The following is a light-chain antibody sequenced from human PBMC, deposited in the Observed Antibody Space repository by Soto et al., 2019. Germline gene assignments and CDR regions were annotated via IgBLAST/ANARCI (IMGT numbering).Light chain of an antibody. J-gene: IGLJ1*01. Sequence: LTQPASVSGSPGQSITISCAGTSSDVGAHNYVSWYQQYPGKVPKVLIDNVSNRPSGVSNRFSGSKSGNTASLTISGLQAEDEADYFCTSSTSDSLYVFGTGTKVTVL. CDR1: SSDVGAHNY. CDR3: TSSTSDSLYV. CDR2: NVS. V-gene: IGLV2-14*03.